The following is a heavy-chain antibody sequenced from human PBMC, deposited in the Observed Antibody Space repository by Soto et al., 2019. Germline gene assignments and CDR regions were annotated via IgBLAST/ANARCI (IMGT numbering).Heavy chain of an antibody. CDR3: AHRVLRTVFGLVTATAIYFDF. CDR1: GFSLTTSGVG. V-gene: IGHV2-5*02. CDR2: IYWADDK. J-gene: IGHJ4*02. D-gene: IGHD3-3*01. Sequence: QITLNESGPTVVRPTETLTLTCRFSGFSLTTSGVGVGWIRQSPGKAPEWLALIYWADDKRYSASLKSRLTITKDPSKPRVVLTVSDLDPTDTATYYCAHRVLRTVFGLVTATAIYFDFWGQGTPVAVSS.